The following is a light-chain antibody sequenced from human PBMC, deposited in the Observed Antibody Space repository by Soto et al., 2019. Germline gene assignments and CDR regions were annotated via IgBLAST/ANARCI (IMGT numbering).Light chain of an antibody. V-gene: IGKV1-5*01. CDR2: DAS. CDR1: QSFTGM. CDR3: QQYHSYST. Sequence: DIQMTQSPSTLSASVGDRVTITCRASQSFTGMLAWYQQKPGKAPKLLICDASTLESGVPSRFSGSGSGTEFTLTIRRLQPDDFATYYCQQYHSYSTFGQGTKVDIK. J-gene: IGKJ2*01.